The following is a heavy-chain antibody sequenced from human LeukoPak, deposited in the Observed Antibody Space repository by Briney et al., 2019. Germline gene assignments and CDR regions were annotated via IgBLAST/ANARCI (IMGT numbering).Heavy chain of an antibody. J-gene: IGHJ4*02. CDR1: GFTFSDYY. Sequence: GGSLRLSCAASGFTFSDYYMSWIRQAPGKGLEWVSYISSSSSYTNHADSVKGRFTISRDNAKNSLYLQMNSLRAEDTAVYYCARDRGRYDILTGYLWGQGTLVTVSS. D-gene: IGHD3-9*01. CDR3: ARDRGRYDILTGYL. CDR2: ISSSSSYT. V-gene: IGHV3-11*06.